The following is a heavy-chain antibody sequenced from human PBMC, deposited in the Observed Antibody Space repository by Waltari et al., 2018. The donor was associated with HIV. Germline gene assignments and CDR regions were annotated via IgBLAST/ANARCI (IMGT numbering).Heavy chain of an antibody. CDR3: ARVSTVVTPYFDL. V-gene: IGHV4-61*02. CDR1: GGSISSGSYY. CDR2: IYTSGST. J-gene: IGHJ2*01. D-gene: IGHD4-17*01. Sequence: QVQLQESGPGLVKPSQTLSLTCTVSGGSISSGSYYWLWIRQPAGKGLEWIVRIYTSGSTNYNPSLKSRVTISVDTSKNQFSLKLSSVTAADTAVYYCARVSTVVTPYFDLWGRGTLVTVSS.